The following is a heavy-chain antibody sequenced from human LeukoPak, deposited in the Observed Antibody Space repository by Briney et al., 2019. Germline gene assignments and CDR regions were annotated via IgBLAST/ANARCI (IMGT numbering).Heavy chain of an antibody. CDR2: ISYDGSNK. V-gene: IGHV3-30-3*01. Sequence: GGSLRLSCAASGFTFSSYAMHWVRQAPGKGLEWVAVISYDGSNKYYADSVKGRFTISRDNAKNSLYLQMNSLRAEDTAVYYCARDKNVVVTASNWFDPWGQGTLVTVSS. D-gene: IGHD2-21*02. CDR1: GFTFSSYA. J-gene: IGHJ5*02. CDR3: ARDKNVVVTASNWFDP.